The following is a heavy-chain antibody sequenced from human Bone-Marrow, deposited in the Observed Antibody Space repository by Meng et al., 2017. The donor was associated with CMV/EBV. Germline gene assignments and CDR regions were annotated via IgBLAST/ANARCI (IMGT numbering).Heavy chain of an antibody. Sequence: WIRQPPGKGLEWIGEINHSGSTNYNPSLKSRVTISVDTSKNQFSLKLSSVTAADTAVYYCARWGRYCSSTSCYTPLYYYYYYGMDVWGQGTTVTVSS. CDR3: ARWGRYCSSTSCYTPLYYYYYYGMDV. D-gene: IGHD2-2*02. J-gene: IGHJ6*02. V-gene: IGHV4-34*01. CDR2: INHSGST.